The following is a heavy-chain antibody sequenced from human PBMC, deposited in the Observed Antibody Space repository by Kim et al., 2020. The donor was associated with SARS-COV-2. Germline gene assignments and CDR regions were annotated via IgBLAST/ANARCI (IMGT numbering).Heavy chain of an antibody. CDR3: TTGPLRIAAAGYFDY. CDR2: IKSKTDGGTT. D-gene: IGHD6-13*01. Sequence: GGSLRLSCAASGFTFSNAWMSWVRQAPGKGLEWVGRIKSKTDGGTTDYAAPVKGRFTISRDDSKNTLYLQMNSLKTEDTAVYYCTTGPLRIAAAGYFDYWGKGTRVTVSS. CDR1: GFTFSNAW. V-gene: IGHV3-15*01. J-gene: IGHJ4*02.